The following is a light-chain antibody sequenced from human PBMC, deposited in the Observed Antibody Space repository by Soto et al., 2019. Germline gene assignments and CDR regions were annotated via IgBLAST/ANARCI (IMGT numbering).Light chain of an antibody. V-gene: IGKV3D-20*02. CDR2: RAS. CDR1: QSVSSNS. Sequence: EIVLTQSPGTLSLSPGEGDTLSCRASQSVSSNSLAWYQQKPGQAPRLLIYRASSRATGIPDRFSGSGSGTDFTLTISSLEPEDFAVYYCQQRSNWPIAFGQGTRLEIK. CDR3: QQRSNWPIA. J-gene: IGKJ5*01.